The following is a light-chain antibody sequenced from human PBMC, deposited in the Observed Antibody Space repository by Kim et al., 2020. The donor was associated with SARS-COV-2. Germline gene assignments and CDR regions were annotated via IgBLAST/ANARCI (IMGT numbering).Light chain of an antibody. V-gene: IGLV1-40*01. J-gene: IGLJ1*01. Sequence: QRVTISCTGGSANIGAGYDVHWYQQLPGTAPKLLIYGNSNRPSGVPDRFSGSKSGTSASLAITGLQAEDEVDYYCQSYDSSLSGYVFGTGTKVTVL. CDR2: GNS. CDR1: SANIGAGYD. CDR3: QSYDSSLSGYV.